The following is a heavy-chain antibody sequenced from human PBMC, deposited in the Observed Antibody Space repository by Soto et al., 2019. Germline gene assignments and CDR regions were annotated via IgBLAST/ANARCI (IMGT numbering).Heavy chain of an antibody. D-gene: IGHD3-3*01. Sequence: SETLSLTCAVSGGSISSGGYSWSWIRQPPGKGLEWIGSIYYSGSTYYNPSLKSRVTISVDTSKNQFSLKLSSVTAADTAVYYCARLAYWYDFWSGYYPYYYYGMDVWGQGTTVT. CDR3: ARLAYWYDFWSGYYPYYYYGMDV. CDR1: GGSISSGGYS. J-gene: IGHJ6*02. CDR2: IYYSGST. V-gene: IGHV4-30-2*03.